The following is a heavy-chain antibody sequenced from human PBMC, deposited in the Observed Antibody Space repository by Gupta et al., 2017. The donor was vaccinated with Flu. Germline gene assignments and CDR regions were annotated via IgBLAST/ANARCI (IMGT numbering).Heavy chain of an antibody. Sequence: GRSLRLSCAASGFTFSSYGMHWVRQAPGKGLEWVAVIWYDGSNKYYADSVKGRFTISRDNSKNTLYLQMNSLRAEDTAVYYCAREEDYGGNFDYWGQGTLVTVSS. V-gene: IGHV3-33*01. J-gene: IGHJ4*02. CDR3: AREEDYGGNFDY. CDR1: GFTFSSYG. CDR2: IWYDGSNK. D-gene: IGHD4-23*01.